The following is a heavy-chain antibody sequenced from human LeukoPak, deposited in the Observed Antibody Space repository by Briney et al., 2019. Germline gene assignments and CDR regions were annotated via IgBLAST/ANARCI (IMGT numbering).Heavy chain of an antibody. Sequence: GGSLRLSCAASGFTFDDYAMHWVRQAPGKGLEWVSGISWNSGSIGYADSVKGRFTISRDNAKNSLYLQMDSLRAEDTAVYYCARDQKGVRGVYYYYYGMDVWGQGTTVTVSS. V-gene: IGHV3-9*01. CDR3: ARDQKGVRGVYYYYYGMDV. CDR1: GFTFDDYA. J-gene: IGHJ6*02. D-gene: IGHD3-10*01. CDR2: ISWNSGSI.